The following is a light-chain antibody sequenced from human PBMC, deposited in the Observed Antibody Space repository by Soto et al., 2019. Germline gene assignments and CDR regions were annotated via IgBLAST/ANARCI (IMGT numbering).Light chain of an antibody. CDR2: SNN. J-gene: IGLJ3*02. CDR3: AAWDDSLSGSWV. Sequence: VLTQPPSASGTPGQRVTISCSGSSSNIGSNYVYWYQQLPGTAPKLLIYSNNQRPSGVPDRFSGSKSGTSASLAISGLRSEDEADYYCAAWDDSLSGSWVFGGGTKVTVL. V-gene: IGLV1-47*02. CDR1: SSNIGSNY.